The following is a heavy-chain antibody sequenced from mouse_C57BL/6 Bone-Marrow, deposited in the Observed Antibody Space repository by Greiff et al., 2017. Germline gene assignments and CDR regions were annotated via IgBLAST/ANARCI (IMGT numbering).Heavy chain of an antibody. V-gene: IGHV1-81*01. Sequence: VKLMESGAELARPGASVKLSCKASGYTFTSYGISWVKQRTGKGLEWIGEIYPRSGHTSYNETFEGKATLTADKSSSTAYMELRSLTSEDSAVYFCARVDGYYGGFAYGGQGTLVTVSA. J-gene: IGHJ3*01. CDR3: ARVDGYYGGFAY. CDR2: IYPRSGHT. D-gene: IGHD2-3*01. CDR1: GYTFTSYG.